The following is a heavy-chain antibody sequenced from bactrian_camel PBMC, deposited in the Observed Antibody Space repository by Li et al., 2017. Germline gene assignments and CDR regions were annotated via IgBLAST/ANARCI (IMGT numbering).Heavy chain of an antibody. V-gene: IGHV3S53*01. D-gene: IGHD6*01. CDR3: AANQLWHGGRGRC. Sequence: HVQLVESGGGSVQAGGSLRLSCAVSAYTFSNYCLGWFRQSLGKERERVASISDGGGARQLYADSVQGRFTISRDNAKNTVYLQMNSLRPEDTAMYYCAANQLWHGGRGRCWGQGTQVTVS. CDR1: AYTFSNYC. CDR2: ISDGGGA. J-gene: IGHJ4*01.